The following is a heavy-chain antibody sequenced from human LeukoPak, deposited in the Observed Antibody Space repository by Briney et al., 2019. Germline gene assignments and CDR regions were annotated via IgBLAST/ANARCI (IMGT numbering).Heavy chain of an antibody. CDR3: AREGHPWLVRRYLDC. CDR1: GFTFSRDG. CDR2: IWYDGSNV. D-gene: IGHD6-19*01. Sequence: PGGSLRLSCAASGFTFSRDGMHWVRQAPGKGLEWVALIWYDGSNVYYADSVKGRFTISRDNSNNTLYLRMNSLRAEDTAVYYCAREGHPWLVRRYLDCWGQGTLVTVSS. V-gene: IGHV3-33*01. J-gene: IGHJ4*02.